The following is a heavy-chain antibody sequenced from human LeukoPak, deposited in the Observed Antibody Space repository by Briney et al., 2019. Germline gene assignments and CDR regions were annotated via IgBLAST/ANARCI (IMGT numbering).Heavy chain of an antibody. Sequence: ASVKVSCKASGYTFTRYGLSWVRQAPGQGLEWMGWISAYDCNTNYAQKLQGRVTMTTDTSTSTAYMELRSLRSDDTAVYYCARASASHSGSYYAMFDPWGQGTLVSVSS. CDR2: ISAYDCNT. D-gene: IGHD1-26*01. CDR1: GYTFTRYG. J-gene: IGHJ5*02. V-gene: IGHV1-18*01. CDR3: ARASASHSGSYYAMFDP.